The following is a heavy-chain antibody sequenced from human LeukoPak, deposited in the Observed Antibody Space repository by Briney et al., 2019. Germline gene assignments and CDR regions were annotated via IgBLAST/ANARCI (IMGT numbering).Heavy chain of an antibody. D-gene: IGHD3-10*01. Sequence: ASVKVSCKASGYTFNKYAINWVRQAPGQGLEWMGWINTNTGNPSYARDFTGRFVFSLDASVNSAFLQINNLKAGDTAFYYCTLGSYWGQGTLVTVSS. V-gene: IGHV7-4-1*02. J-gene: IGHJ4*02. CDR1: GYTFNKYA. CDR3: TLGSY. CDR2: INTNTGNP.